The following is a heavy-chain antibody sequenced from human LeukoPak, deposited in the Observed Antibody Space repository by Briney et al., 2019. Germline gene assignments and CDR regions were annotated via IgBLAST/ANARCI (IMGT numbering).Heavy chain of an antibody. CDR1: GFTFSSYS. V-gene: IGHV3-48*01. CDR3: ASGPDGDY. CDR2: ISSSSSTI. Sequence: GGSLRLSCAASGFTFSSYSMNWVRQAPGKGLEWVSYISSSSSTIYCADSVKGRFTISRDNAKNSLYLQMNSLRAEDTAVYYCASGPDGDYWGQGTLVTVSS. J-gene: IGHJ4*02.